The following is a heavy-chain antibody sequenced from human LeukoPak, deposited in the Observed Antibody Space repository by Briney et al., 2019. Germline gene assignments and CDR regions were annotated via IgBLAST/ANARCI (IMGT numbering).Heavy chain of an antibody. V-gene: IGHV3-23*01. D-gene: IGHD4-17*01. CDR3: AKDLPDYGDYIEGY. J-gene: IGHJ4*02. CDR2: ISGSGGST. Sequence: GGSLRLSCAASGFTLSSYAMSWVRQAPGKGLEWVSAISGSGGSTYYADSVKGRFTISRDNSKNTLYLQMNSLRAEDTAVYYCAKDLPDYGDYIEGYWGQGTLVTVSS. CDR1: GFTLSSYA.